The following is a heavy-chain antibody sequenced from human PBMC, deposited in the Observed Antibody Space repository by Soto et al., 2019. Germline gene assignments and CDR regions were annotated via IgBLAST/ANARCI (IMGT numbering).Heavy chain of an antibody. CDR3: TKDSWDIGGLGVY. CDR2: ISGSGVTT. V-gene: IGHV3-23*01. J-gene: IGHJ4*02. CDR1: VFTFSSSA. D-gene: IGHD2-15*01. Sequence: GGSLRLSCAASVFTFSSSAMSWVRQAPGKGLEWVSTISGSGVTTYYADSVKGRFTSSRDNSKTTVFLQMNSLRAEDTADYYCTKDSWDIGGLGVYWGQGTLVTVSS.